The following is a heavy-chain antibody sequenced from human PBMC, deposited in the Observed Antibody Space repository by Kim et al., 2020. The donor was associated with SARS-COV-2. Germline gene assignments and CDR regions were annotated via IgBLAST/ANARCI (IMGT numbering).Heavy chain of an antibody. Sequence: EKDDIDTVKGRITISRDNAKNLRYLQMSGLRAEDTAVYYCARDIRGTWFDPWGQGTLVTVSS. J-gene: IGHJ5*02. D-gene: IGHD3-16*01. CDR2: EK. CDR3: ARDIRGTWFDP. V-gene: IGHV3-7*01.